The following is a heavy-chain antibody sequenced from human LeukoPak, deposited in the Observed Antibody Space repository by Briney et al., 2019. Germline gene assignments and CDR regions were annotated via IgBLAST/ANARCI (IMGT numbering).Heavy chain of an antibody. J-gene: IGHJ1*01. CDR1: GFTFRSFG. Sequence: GGSLRLSCAASGFTFRSFGMTWVRQAPGKGLEWVSGITASSGTTYYADYVKGRFTISRDNSKNTLYLQMNSLRAEDTAVYYCANALRHNSGWYHQHWGQGTLVTVSS. D-gene: IGHD6-19*01. CDR2: ITASSGTT. CDR3: ANALRHNSGWYHQH. V-gene: IGHV3-23*01.